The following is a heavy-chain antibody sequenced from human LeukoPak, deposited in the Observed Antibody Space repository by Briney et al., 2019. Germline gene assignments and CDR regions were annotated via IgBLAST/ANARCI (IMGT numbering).Heavy chain of an antibody. CDR3: ARGRIWRSDY. Sequence: SETLSLTCTVSGGSISSSSYYWGWIRQPPGKGLEWIGSIYYSGSTYYNPSLKSRVTISVDTSKNQFSLKLSSVTAADTAVYYCARGRIWRSDYWGQGTLVTVSS. D-gene: IGHD2-15*01. J-gene: IGHJ4*02. CDR1: GGSISSSSYY. V-gene: IGHV4-39*07. CDR2: IYYSGST.